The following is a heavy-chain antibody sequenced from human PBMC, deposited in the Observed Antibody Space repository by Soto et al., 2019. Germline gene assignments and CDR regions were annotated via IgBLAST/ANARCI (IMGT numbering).Heavy chain of an antibody. CDR2: LYYSGST. CDR1: GGSISRGGYY. CDR3: ARDLNWNYDFDI. Sequence: QVQLQESGPGLVKPSQTLSLTCTVSGGSISRGGYYWSWIRQHPGKGLEWIGYLYYSGSTYYNPSLKRRVTISVDTSKNQFALKLSSVTAADTAVYYCARDLNWNYDFDIWGQGTMVTVSS. D-gene: IGHD1-7*01. V-gene: IGHV4-31*03. J-gene: IGHJ3*02.